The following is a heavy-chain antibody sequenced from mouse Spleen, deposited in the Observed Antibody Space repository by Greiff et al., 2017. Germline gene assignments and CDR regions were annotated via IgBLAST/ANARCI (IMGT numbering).Heavy chain of an antibody. V-gene: IGHV2-2*01. J-gene: IGHJ4*01. CDR2: IWSGGST. CDR1: GFSLTSYG. D-gene: IGHD1-1*01. CDR3: ARNSGGGSSLYYAMDY. Sequence: VKLMESGPGLVQPSQSLSITCTVSGFSLTSYGVHWVRQSPGKGLEWLGVIWSGGSTDYNAAFISRLSISKDNSKSQVFFKMNSLQADDTAIYYCARNSGGGSSLYYAMDYWGQGTSVTVSS.